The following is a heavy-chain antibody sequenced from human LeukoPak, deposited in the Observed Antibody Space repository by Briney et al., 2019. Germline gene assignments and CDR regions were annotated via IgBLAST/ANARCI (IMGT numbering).Heavy chain of an antibody. V-gene: IGHV4-4*02. Sequence: ASETLSLTCAVSGDSITSSKWWSWVRQSPEKGLEWIGEIYHSGATNYNPSLKSRDTMSVDKSKNQFSLSLSSVTAADTAVYYCASGSHAVTTHFDYWGQGTLVTVSS. D-gene: IGHD3-16*01. CDR1: GDSITSSKW. J-gene: IGHJ4*02. CDR3: ASGSHAVTTHFDY. CDR2: IYHSGAT.